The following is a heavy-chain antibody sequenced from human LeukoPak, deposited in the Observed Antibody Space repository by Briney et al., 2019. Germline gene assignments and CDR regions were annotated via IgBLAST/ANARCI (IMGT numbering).Heavy chain of an antibody. V-gene: IGHV3-30*02. CDR1: GFTFSSYG. CDR3: AKEKSTLWFGESSFDY. J-gene: IGHJ4*02. CDR2: IRYDGSNK. Sequence: GGSLRLSCAASGFTFSSYGMHWVRQAPGKGLEWVAFIRYDGSNKYYADSVKGRFTISRDNSKNTLYLQMNSLRAEDTAVYYCAKEKSTLWFGESSFDYWGQGTLVTVSS. D-gene: IGHD3-10*01.